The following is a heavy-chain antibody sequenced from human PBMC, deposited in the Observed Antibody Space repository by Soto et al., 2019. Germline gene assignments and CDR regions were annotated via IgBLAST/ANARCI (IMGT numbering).Heavy chain of an antibody. Sequence: SETLSLTCTVSGGSVTSYHWSWIRQPPGKGMEWIGYLYYSGSTSYNPSLKSRVTMSVDMSKNQFSLTLTSVTAADTAVYYCARGSDYTQSASYHSCFVVWGQGTTVTVSS. J-gene: IGHJ6*02. CDR1: GGSVTSYH. V-gene: IGHV4-59*02. CDR2: LYYSGST. CDR3: ARGSDYTQSASYHSCFVV. D-gene: IGHD4-4*01.